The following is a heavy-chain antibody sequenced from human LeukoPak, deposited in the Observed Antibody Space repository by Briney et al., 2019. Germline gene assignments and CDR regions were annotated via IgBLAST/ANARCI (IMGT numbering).Heavy chain of an antibody. CDR2: ISYDGSNK. Sequence: GGSLRLSCAASGFTFSSYAMHWVRQAPGKGLEWVAVISYDGSNKYYADSVKGRFTISRDNSKNTLYLQMNSLRAEDTAVYYCARGLEAAAGYFDYWGQGTLVTVSS. CDR1: GFTFSSYA. D-gene: IGHD6-13*01. J-gene: IGHJ4*02. V-gene: IGHV3-30-3*01. CDR3: ARGLEAAAGYFDY.